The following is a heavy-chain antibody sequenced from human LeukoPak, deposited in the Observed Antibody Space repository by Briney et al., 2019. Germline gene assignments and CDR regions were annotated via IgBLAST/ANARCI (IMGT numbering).Heavy chain of an antibody. CDR1: GFTFGSYA. CDR2: ISDTSGST. J-gene: IGHJ4*02. Sequence: GSLRLSCAASGFTFGSYAMSWVRQPPGKGLEWVSAISDTSGSTYYADSVKGRFTISRDNSKNTLYLQMNSLRVEDTAVYYCAKDQSYYYDSSGYVWGQGTLVTVSS. V-gene: IGHV3-23*01. D-gene: IGHD3-22*01. CDR3: AKDQSYYYDSSGYV.